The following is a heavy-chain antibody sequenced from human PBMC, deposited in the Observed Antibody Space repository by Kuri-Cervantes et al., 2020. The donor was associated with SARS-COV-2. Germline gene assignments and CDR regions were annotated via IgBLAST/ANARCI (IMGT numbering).Heavy chain of an antibody. CDR2: ISGSGDRV. D-gene: IGHD1-26*01. J-gene: IGHJ4*02. V-gene: IGHV3-48*04. Sequence: GESLKISCAASGFRFSTYTMNWVRQAPGKGLEWVSYISGSGDRVYYAESVKGRFTVSRDNAKNSLYLQMNSLRAEDTAVYYCARSSGAFNCWGQGTLVTVSS. CDR1: GFRFSTYT. CDR3: ARSSGAFNC.